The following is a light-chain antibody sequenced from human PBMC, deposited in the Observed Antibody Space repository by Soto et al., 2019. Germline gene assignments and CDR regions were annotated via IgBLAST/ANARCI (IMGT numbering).Light chain of an antibody. J-gene: IGKJ2*01. CDR3: QQYGSSPYT. CDR1: QSVSSSY. CDR2: GAS. Sequence: EIVLTQSPGTLSLSPGERATLSCRASQSVSSSYLAWYQQKTGQAPRLLIYGASSRAIGIPDRFIGSGSGTDFTLTSSRLEPEDFAVYYCQQYGSSPYTFGQGTKLEIK. V-gene: IGKV3-20*01.